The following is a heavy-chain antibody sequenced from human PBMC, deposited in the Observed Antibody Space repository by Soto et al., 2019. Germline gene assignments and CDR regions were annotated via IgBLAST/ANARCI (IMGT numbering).Heavy chain of an antibody. Sequence: GASVKVCCKASGYTFNKNTRQWVRQATEQRLEWMGCINAGNGNTKYSQNFQGRVTITRDTSASTAYMELSSLRSEDAAMYYCARDHYYGSGSYNYFDFWGRGSLVTVSS. CDR2: INAGNGNT. D-gene: IGHD3-10*01. CDR3: ARDHYYGSGSYNYFDF. J-gene: IGHJ4*02. CDR1: GYTFNKNT. V-gene: IGHV1-3*01.